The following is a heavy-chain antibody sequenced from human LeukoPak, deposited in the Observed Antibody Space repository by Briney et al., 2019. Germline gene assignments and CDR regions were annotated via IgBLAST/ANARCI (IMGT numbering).Heavy chain of an antibody. CDR2: IDGRGVDI. D-gene: IGHD1-1*01. Sequence: GGSLRLSCAASGLTFSTYTMTWVRQAPGKGLECVSTIDGRGVDIYYAASVKGRFTISRHNSRNTIYLQKNSLRAEDTAFYYCAKDRAGTPWADWGQGTLVTVSS. J-gene: IGHJ4*02. CDR3: AKDRAGTPWAD. CDR1: GLTFSTYT. V-gene: IGHV3-23*01.